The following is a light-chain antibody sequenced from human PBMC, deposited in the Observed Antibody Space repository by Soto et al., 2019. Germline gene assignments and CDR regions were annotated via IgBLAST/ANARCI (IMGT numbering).Light chain of an antibody. CDR3: CSYAESSTPFV. J-gene: IGLJ1*01. Sequence: QSALTQPASVSGSPGQSLTISCTGTSSDVGSSNLVSWYQHLPGKAPQLIIYGDRQRPSGVSDRFSGSKSGNRASLTISGLQAEDEADYYCCSYAESSTPFVFGTGTKLTV. V-gene: IGLV2-23*01. CDR2: GDR. CDR1: SSDVGSSNL.